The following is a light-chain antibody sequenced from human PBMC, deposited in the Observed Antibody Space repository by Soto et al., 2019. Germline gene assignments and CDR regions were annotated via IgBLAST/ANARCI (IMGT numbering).Light chain of an antibody. V-gene: IGKV1-39*01. J-gene: IGKJ1*01. Sequence: DMQMTQSPSSLSASVGDRVTITCRTRLSVTTYLNWYQQKPGKAPKLLIYAASSLQSGVPSRFSGSGSGTDFTLTISSLQPEDFATYYCQQSHSIPRTFGQGTKVEI. CDR3: QQSHSIPRT. CDR1: LSVTTY. CDR2: AAS.